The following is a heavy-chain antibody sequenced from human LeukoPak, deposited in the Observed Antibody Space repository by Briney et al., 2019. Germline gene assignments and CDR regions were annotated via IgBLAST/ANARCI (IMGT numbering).Heavy chain of an antibody. CDR2: ISWNSGTI. D-gene: IGHD5/OR15-5a*01. CDR1: GFTFDDYA. V-gene: IGHV3-9*01. J-gene: IGHJ6*02. Sequence: PGGSLRLSCAASGFTFDDYAMHWVRQAPGMGLEWVSGISWNSGTIGYADSVKGRFTISRDNAKNSLYLEMNSLRAEDTAVYYCARDLSGTYSVYDAYYYYGLDVWGQGTTVTVSS. CDR3: ARDLSGTYSVYDAYYYYGLDV.